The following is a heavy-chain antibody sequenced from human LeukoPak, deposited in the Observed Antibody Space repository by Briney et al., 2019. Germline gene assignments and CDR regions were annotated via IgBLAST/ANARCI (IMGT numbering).Heavy chain of an antibody. D-gene: IGHD1-7*01. CDR1: GYTFTSYW. Sequence: GASVKVSCKGSGYTFTSYWIGWVRQMPGKGLEWMGFIYPGDSDTRYSPSFQGQVTISADKSISTAYLQWSSLKASDTAMYYCARSLTGTNVDYWGQGTLVTVSS. V-gene: IGHV5-51*01. J-gene: IGHJ4*02. CDR3: ARSLTGTNVDY. CDR2: IYPGDSDT.